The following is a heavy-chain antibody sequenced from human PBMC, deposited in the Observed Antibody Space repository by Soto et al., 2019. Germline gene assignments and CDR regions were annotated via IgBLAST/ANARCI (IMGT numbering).Heavy chain of an antibody. V-gene: IGHV4-59*01. D-gene: IGHD4-17*01. J-gene: IGHJ5*02. Sequence: SETLSLTCTVSGGSISSYCWSWIRQPPGKGLEWIGYIYYSGSTNYNPSLKSRVTISVDTSKNQFSLKLSSVTAADTAVYYCARDRARGGTTVTRPYNWFDPWGQGTLVTVSS. CDR1: GGSISSYC. CDR3: ARDRARGGTTVTRPYNWFDP. CDR2: IYYSGST.